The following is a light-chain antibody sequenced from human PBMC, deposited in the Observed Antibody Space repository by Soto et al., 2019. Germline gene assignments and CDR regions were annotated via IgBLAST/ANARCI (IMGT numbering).Light chain of an antibody. CDR2: EVS. V-gene: IGLV2-14*01. CDR1: SSDVGGYNY. Sequence: QSVLTQPASVSGSPGQSITISCTGTSSDVGGYNYVSWFQQHPGKAPKLKIYEVSNRPSGVSNRFSGSKSGNTASLTISEHQAEDEADYYCTSFTTISTWVFGGGTKLTVL. CDR3: TSFTTISTWV. J-gene: IGLJ3*02.